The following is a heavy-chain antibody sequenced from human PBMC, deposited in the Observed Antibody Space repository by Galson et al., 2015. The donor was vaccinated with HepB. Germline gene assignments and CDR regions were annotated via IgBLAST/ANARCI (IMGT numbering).Heavy chain of an antibody. V-gene: IGHV3-73*01. CDR3: ARLGDFSGYSSR. J-gene: IGHJ4*01. D-gene: IGHD6-13*01. Sequence: SLRLSCAASGFTFSGSAIHWVRQAFGKGPEWVGRIRSKANNYATSYVPSLEGRFTISRDDSKNMAYLHMRSLKSEDTAVYYCARLGDFSGYSSRWGQGTLVTVSS. CDR2: IRSKANNYAT. CDR1: GFTFSGSA.